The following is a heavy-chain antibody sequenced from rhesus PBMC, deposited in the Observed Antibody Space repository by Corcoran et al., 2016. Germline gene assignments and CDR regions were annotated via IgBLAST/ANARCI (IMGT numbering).Heavy chain of an antibody. CDR1: GGSISSNY. CDR3: ARQSKRTTVTPPFDY. J-gene: IGHJ4*01. D-gene: IGHD4-35*01. Sequence: QVQLQESGPGLVKPSETLSLTCAVSGGSISSNYWSWIRQPPGKGREWSGRIYGSGGSTDYNPSLKSRVTISTDTSKNQFSLKLSSVTAADTAVYYCARQSKRTTVTPPFDYWGQGVLVTVSS. CDR2: IYGSGGST. V-gene: IGHV4-160*01.